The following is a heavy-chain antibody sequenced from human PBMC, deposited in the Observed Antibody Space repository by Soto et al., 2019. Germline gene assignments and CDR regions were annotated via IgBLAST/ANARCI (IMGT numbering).Heavy chain of an antibody. V-gene: IGHV1-18*01. CDR1: GYIFTNYD. Sequence: QVQLVQSETEVKKPGASVKVSCKASGYIFTNYDITWVRQAPGQGLEWMGWVSGYNGNTKYAQKFQDRVTMTTDTSTTTVSLERISLRSDDSAFSYCARFGSAPDYYYGLDVWGQGTTVFVSS. J-gene: IGHJ6*02. CDR2: VSGYNGNT. D-gene: IGHD3-10*01. CDR3: ARFGSAPDYYYGLDV.